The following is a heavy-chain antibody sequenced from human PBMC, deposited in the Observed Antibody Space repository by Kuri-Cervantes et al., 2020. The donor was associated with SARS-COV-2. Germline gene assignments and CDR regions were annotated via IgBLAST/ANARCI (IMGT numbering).Heavy chain of an antibody. V-gene: IGHV3-48*03. CDR2: ISSSGSTI. J-gene: IGHJ2*01. D-gene: IGHD3-22*01. Sequence: GGSLRLSCAASGFTFSSYEMNWVRQAPGKGLEWVSYISSSGSTIYYADSVKGRFTISRDNSKNTLYLQMNSLRAENTAVYYCARDSVSGYPYWYFDLWGRGTLVTVSS. CDR1: GFTFSSYE. CDR3: ARDSVSGYPYWYFDL.